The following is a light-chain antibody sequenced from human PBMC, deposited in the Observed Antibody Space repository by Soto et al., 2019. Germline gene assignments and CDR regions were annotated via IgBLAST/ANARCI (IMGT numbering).Light chain of an antibody. CDR1: SSDVGNYNF. J-gene: IGLJ1*01. CDR3: CSYAGIYPFV. Sequence: QSALTQPRSVSGSPGQSVTISCTGTSSDVGNYNFVSWYQHHPGKAPKLMIYDVDKRPSGVPDRFSGSKSGNTASLTISGLQAEDEADYYCCSYAGIYPFVFGTGTKLTVL. V-gene: IGLV2-11*01. CDR2: DVD.